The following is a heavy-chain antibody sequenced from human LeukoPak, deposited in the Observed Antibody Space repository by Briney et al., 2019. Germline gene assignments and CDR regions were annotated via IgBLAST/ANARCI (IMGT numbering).Heavy chain of an antibody. D-gene: IGHD6-19*01. V-gene: IGHV3-21*01. CDR3: ARDTVAVAGGFDY. CDR2: INSNSSYI. CDR1: GFTLSSYS. Sequence: PGGPLRLSCAASGFTLSSYSMNWVRQAPGKGLEWVSSINSNSSYIYYADSVKGRFTISRDNAKNSLYLQMNSLRAEDTAVYYCARDTVAVAGGFDYWGQGTLVTVSS. J-gene: IGHJ4*02.